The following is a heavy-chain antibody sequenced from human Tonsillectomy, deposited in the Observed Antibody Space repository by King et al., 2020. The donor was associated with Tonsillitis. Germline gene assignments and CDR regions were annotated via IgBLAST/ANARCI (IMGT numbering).Heavy chain of an antibody. CDR2: ISNSGGNT. CDR1: GFTFSSYA. J-gene: IGHJ4*02. V-gene: IGHV3-23*04. CDR3: AKDGHSSGWYYFDY. D-gene: IGHD6-19*01. Sequence: VQLVESGGGLVQPGGSLRLSCAASGFTFSSYAMSWVRQAPGKGLEWVSGISNSGGNTYYADSVKGRFTISRDHSKNTLYLQMNSLRAGDTAAYYCAKDGHSSGWYYFDYWGQGTLVTVSS.